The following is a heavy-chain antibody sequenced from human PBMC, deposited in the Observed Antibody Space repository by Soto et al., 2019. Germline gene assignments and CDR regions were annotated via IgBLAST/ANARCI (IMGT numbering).Heavy chain of an antibody. Sequence: ELQLVESGGGLVQPGGSLRLSCAASGFTFSSYWMYWVRHAPGKGLVWVSRIKTDGSITSYADSVKGRFTVSRDNARETLYLHMNSLRAEDTAVYYCAKDANSVPEYWGQGTLVIVSS. V-gene: IGHV3-74*01. CDR2: IKTDGSIT. CDR3: AKDANSVPEY. J-gene: IGHJ4*02. CDR1: GFTFSSYW. D-gene: IGHD1-7*01.